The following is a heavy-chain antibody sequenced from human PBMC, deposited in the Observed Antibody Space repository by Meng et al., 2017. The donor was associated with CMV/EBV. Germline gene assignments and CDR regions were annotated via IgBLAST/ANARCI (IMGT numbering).Heavy chain of an antibody. CDR1: AGTFSSDA. D-gene: IGHD5-24*01. Sequence: QVQLVHVGVEVKKPGSSVKVSCKASAGTFSSDAISWWRQAPGQGREWMGGIIPIFGTANYAQKFQGRVTITADESTSTAYMELSSLRSEDTAVYYCARMPRDGYNYIDYWGQGTLVTVSS. V-gene: IGHV1-69*12. CDR2: IIPIFGTA. J-gene: IGHJ4*02. CDR3: ARMPRDGYNYIDY.